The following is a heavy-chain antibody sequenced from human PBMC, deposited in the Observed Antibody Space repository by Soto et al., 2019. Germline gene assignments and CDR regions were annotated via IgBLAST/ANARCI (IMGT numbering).Heavy chain of an antibody. CDR1: GGSFSSGDYY. D-gene: IGHD4-17*01. Sequence: QVQLQEPGPGVVKPAQTLSLTCTVSGGSFSSGDYYWSWVRQPPGKVLEWIGYISYTGSTFNNPSLKSRVSISIDTSKTQFSLKLNSVTAADTAVYYCARIHFGDEPSYYYYGMDVWGQGNTVTVSS. V-gene: IGHV4-30-4*01. CDR2: ISYTGST. CDR3: ARIHFGDEPSYYYYGMDV. J-gene: IGHJ6*02.